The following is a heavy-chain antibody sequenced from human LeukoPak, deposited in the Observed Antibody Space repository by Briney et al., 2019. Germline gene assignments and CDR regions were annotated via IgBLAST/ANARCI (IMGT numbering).Heavy chain of an antibody. CDR3: AREGYCSSTSCSRQDYYYYGMDV. CDR2: MNPNSGNT. V-gene: IGHV1-8*01. CDR1: GHTFTRYY. J-gene: IGHJ6*02. Sequence: ASVKASCKASGHTFTRYYIHWVRQATGQGLEWMGWMNPNSGNTGYAQKFQGRVTMTRNTSISTAYMELSSLRSEDTAVYYCAREGYCSSTSCSRQDYYYYGMDVWGQGTTVTVSS. D-gene: IGHD2-2*01.